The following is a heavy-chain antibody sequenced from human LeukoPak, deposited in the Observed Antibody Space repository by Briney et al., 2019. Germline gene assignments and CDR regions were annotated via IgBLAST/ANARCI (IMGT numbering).Heavy chain of an antibody. CDR1: GGSFSGYY. CDR2: INHSGST. J-gene: IGHJ4*02. D-gene: IGHD2/OR15-2a*01. Sequence: PSETLSLTCAVHGGSFSGYYWSWIRQPPGKGLEWIGEINHSGSTNYNPSLKSRVTISVDTSKNQFSLKLSSVTAADTAVYYCAREPLNRTFDYWGQGTLDTVSS. V-gene: IGHV4-34*01. CDR3: AREPLNRTFDY.